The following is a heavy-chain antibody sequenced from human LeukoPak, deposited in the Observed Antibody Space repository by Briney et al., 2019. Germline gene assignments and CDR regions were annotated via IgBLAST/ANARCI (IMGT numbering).Heavy chain of an antibody. CDR3: ARYNSSWDLSGLDY. V-gene: IGHV4-59*01. CDR2: IHDSGST. Sequence: SETLSLTCTVSGGSTSGYYWSWIRQAPGKGLEYIGYIHDSGSTNYNPSLKSRVTISIDTSKNQFSLKLNSVTAADTAVYYCARYNSSWDLSGLDYWGQGTLVTASS. J-gene: IGHJ4*02. D-gene: IGHD6-13*01. CDR1: GGSTSGYY.